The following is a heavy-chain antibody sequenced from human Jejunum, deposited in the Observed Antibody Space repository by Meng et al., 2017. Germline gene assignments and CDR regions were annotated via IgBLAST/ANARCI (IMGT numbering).Heavy chain of an antibody. J-gene: IGHJ4*02. CDR1: GVSTTAPFY. D-gene: IGHD1-14*01. CDR2: VWPSGAT. Sequence: VQLQESGPGLVTPSGTLSLTCTVSGVSTTAPFYWTWFRQAPGKGLEWIGEVWPSGATYYNPSLSSRITISIDTSNNQFSLEVAFLTAADTAVYYCARAIRERYFDSWGQGTLVTVSS. V-gene: IGHV4-4*02. CDR3: ARAIRERYFDS.